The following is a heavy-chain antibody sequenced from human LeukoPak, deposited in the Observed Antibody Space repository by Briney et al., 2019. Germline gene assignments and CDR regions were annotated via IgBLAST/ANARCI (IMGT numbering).Heavy chain of an antibody. CDR3: ARVGNLGGSPFDY. J-gene: IGHJ4*02. V-gene: IGHV3-53*01. CDR1: GFTFSSNY. Sequence: PGGSLRLSCAASGFTFSSNYMSWVRQAPGKGLERVSVIYSGGSTYYTDSVKGRFTISRDNSKNTLYLQMNSLRAEDTAVYYCARVGNLGGSPFDYWGQGTLVTVSS. D-gene: IGHD3-16*01. CDR2: IYSGGST.